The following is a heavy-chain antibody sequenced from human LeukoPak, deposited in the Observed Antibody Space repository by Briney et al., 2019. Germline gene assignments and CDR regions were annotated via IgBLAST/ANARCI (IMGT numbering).Heavy chain of an antibody. J-gene: IGHJ4*02. Sequence: GASVKVSCKASGYTFTDYYMHWVRQAPGQGLEWMGWITPNSDYTNYAQKFQGRVTMTRDTSINTAYMQLSRLTSDDTAVYFCAGSSGWYPVDYWGQGTLVTVSS. V-gene: IGHV1-2*02. CDR2: ITPNSDYT. D-gene: IGHD6-19*01. CDR3: AGSSGWYPVDY. CDR1: GYTFTDYY.